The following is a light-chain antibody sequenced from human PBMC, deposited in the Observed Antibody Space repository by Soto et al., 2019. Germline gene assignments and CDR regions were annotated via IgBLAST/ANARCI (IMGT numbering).Light chain of an antibody. Sequence: EIVLTQSPGALSLSPGERATLSCRASQSVNIYLAWYQQKPGQAPRLLIYGASTRATGIPARFSGSGSGTEFTLTISRLEPEDFAVYYCQQYGSSPFTFGPGTKVDIK. CDR2: GAS. CDR1: QSVNIY. CDR3: QQYGSSPFT. V-gene: IGKV3-20*01. J-gene: IGKJ3*01.